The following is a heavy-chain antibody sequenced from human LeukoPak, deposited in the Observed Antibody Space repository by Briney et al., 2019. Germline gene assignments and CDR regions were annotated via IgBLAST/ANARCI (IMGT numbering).Heavy chain of an antibody. CDR1: GFTFSSYG. Sequence: GGSLRLSCAASGFTFSSYGMHWVRQAPGKGLEWVAFIRYDGSNKYYADSVKGRFTISRDNAKNSLYLQMNSLRAEDTAVYYCARERRVLMVYAREDYYYYYMDVWGKGTTVTVSS. D-gene: IGHD2-8*01. CDR3: ARERRVLMVYAREDYYYYYMDV. J-gene: IGHJ6*03. CDR2: IRYDGSNK. V-gene: IGHV3-30*02.